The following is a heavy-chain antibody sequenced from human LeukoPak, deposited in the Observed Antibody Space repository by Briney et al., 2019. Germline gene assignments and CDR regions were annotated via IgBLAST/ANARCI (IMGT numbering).Heavy chain of an antibody. CDR3: AREYYYDSSGYPLDAFDI. J-gene: IGHJ3*02. CDR2: IYTSGST. D-gene: IGHD3-22*01. Sequence: SETLSLTCTVSGGSISSYYWSWIRQPAGKGLEWIGRIYTSGSTNYNPSLKSRVTMSVDTSKNQFSLKLSSVTAADTAVYYCAREYYYDSSGYPLDAFDIWGQGTMVTVSS. V-gene: IGHV4-4*07. CDR1: GGSISSYY.